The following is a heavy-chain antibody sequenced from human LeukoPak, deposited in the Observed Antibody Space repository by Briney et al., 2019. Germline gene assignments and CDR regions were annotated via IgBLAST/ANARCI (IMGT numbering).Heavy chain of an antibody. V-gene: IGHV4-38-2*02. J-gene: IGHJ6*03. D-gene: IGHD6-19*01. CDR3: ARVLAGDYMDV. CDR1: GYSISSGYY. Sequence: PSETLSLTCTVSGYSISSGYYWGWIRQPPGKGLEWIGSIYHSGSTYYNPSLKSRVTISVDTSKNQFSLKLSSVTAADTAVYYCARVLAGDYMDVWGKGTTVTVSS. CDR2: IYHSGST.